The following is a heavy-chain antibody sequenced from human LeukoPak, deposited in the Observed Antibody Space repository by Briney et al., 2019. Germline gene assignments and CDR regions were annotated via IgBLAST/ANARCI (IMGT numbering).Heavy chain of an antibody. J-gene: IGHJ4*02. CDR3: AKRGVVIRVILVGFHKEAYYFDS. D-gene: IGHD3-22*01. V-gene: IGHV3-23*01. Sequence: GSLRLSCAVSGITLSNYGMSWVRQAPGKGLEWVAGISDSGGSTNYADSVRGRFTISRDNPKNTLYLQMNSLRAEDTAVYFCAKRGVVIRVILVGFHKEAYYFDSWGQGALVTVSS. CDR1: GITLSNYG. CDR2: ISDSGGST.